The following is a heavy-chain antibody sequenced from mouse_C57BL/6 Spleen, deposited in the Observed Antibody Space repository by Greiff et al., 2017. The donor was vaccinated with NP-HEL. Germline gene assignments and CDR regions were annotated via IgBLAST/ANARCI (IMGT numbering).Heavy chain of an antibody. Sequence: QVQLKESGPELVKPGASVKISCKASGYSFTSYYIHWVKQRPGQGLEWIGWIYPGRGNTKYNEKFKGKATLTADTSSSTAYMQLSSLTSEDSAVYYCARYYGSSPYAMDYWGQGTTLTVSS. CDR2: IYPGRGNT. V-gene: IGHV1-66*01. J-gene: IGHJ4*01. CDR1: GYSFTSYY. CDR3: ARYYGSSPYAMDY. D-gene: IGHD1-1*01.